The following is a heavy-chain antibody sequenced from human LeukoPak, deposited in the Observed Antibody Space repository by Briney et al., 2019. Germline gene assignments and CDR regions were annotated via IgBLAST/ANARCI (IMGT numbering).Heavy chain of an antibody. Sequence: SETLSLTCTDAGASISSYFWSLFRQPPPKSLDWPGYIYYSGSTNYNPSLKSRVTISVDTSKSQFSLKLRSVTAADTAVYYCAREDGGGSGSFDYWGQGTLVTVSS. J-gene: IGHJ4*02. CDR3: AREDGGGSGSFDY. V-gene: IGHV4-59*01. D-gene: IGHD3-10*01. CDR2: IYYSGST. CDR1: GASISSYF.